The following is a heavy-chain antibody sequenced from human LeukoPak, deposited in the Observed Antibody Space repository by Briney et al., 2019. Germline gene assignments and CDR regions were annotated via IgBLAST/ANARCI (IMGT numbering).Heavy chain of an antibody. V-gene: IGHV3-11*04. CDR1: GFTFSDYY. CDR2: ISSSGSTI. CDR3: ARDRGWSQTYGSGSYGLDY. D-gene: IGHD3-10*01. J-gene: IGHJ4*02. Sequence: GGSLRLSCAASGFTFSDYYMSWIRQAPGKGLEWVSYISSSGSTIYYADSVKGRFAISRDNSRNTLYLQMNSLRPDDTAVYYCARDRGWSQTYGSGSYGLDYWGQGTLVTVSS.